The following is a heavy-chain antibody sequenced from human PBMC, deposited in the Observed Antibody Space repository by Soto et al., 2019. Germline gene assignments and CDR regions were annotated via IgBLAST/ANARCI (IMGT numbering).Heavy chain of an antibody. Sequence: SETLSLTCTVSGGPISSYYWSWIRQPPGKGLEWIGYIYYSGSTNYNPSLKSRVTISVDTSKNQFSLKLSSVTAADTAVYYCARVWFGELFRLNYYYGMDVWGQGTTVTVSS. V-gene: IGHV4-59*01. CDR3: ARVWFGELFRLNYYYGMDV. CDR2: IYYSGST. CDR1: GGPISSYY. J-gene: IGHJ6*02. D-gene: IGHD3-10*01.